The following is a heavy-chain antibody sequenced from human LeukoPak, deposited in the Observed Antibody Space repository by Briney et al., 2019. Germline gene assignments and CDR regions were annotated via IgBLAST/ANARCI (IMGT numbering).Heavy chain of an antibody. Sequence: GGSLRLSCAASGITLSRHSMHWVRQAPGKGLEWVSFIDSGSSSIHYAASVQGRFTISRDNAKNSLYLQMDSLRAEDTAVYYCARGQASGSFIIDYWGQGTLVTVSS. CDR1: GITLSRHS. CDR2: IDSGSSSI. V-gene: IGHV3-48*01. D-gene: IGHD3-10*01. J-gene: IGHJ4*02. CDR3: ARGQASGSFIIDY.